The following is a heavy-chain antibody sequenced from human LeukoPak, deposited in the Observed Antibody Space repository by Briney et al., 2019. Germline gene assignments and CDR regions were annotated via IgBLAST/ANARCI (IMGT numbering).Heavy chain of an antibody. V-gene: IGHV3-23*01. Sequence: PGGSLRLSCAVSGFNFNNYAMSWVRQAPEKGLEWVSAISGSGGNTYYADSVKGRFTISRDNSKNTLFLQMDTLRADDTAVYSCARCRHTTGHCYFDPWGQGTQVTVSS. CDR3: ARCRHTTGHCYFDP. J-gene: IGHJ4*02. CDR1: GFNFNNYA. D-gene: IGHD2/OR15-2a*01. CDR2: ISGSGGNT.